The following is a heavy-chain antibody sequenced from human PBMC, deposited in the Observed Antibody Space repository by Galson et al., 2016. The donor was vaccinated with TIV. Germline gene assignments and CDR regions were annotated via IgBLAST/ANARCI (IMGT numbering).Heavy chain of an antibody. Sequence: SVKVSCKASGGTFSSYVIKWVRQAPGQGLEWMGEIIPMFGTANYAQKFQGRVTITADESTSTAYMELSSLRSEDTAVYYCARARRYNFENAFHIWGQGTMVTVSS. V-gene: IGHV1-69*13. CDR3: ARARRYNFENAFHI. CDR2: IIPMFGTA. J-gene: IGHJ3*02. CDR1: GGTFSSYV. D-gene: IGHD3-9*01.